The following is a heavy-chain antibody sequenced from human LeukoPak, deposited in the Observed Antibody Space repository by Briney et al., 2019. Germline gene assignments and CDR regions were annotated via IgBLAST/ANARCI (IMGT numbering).Heavy chain of an antibody. CDR2: IYYSGST. CDR3: ALFWSGYSYNWFDP. V-gene: IGHV4-39*07. J-gene: IGHJ5*02. CDR1: GGSISSSSYY. Sequence: SETLSLTCTVSGGSISSSSYYWGWIRQPPGKGLEWIGSIYYSGSTYYNPSLKSRVTISVDTSKNQFSLKLSSVTAADTAVYYCALFWSGYSYNWFDPWGQGTLVTVSS. D-gene: IGHD3-3*01.